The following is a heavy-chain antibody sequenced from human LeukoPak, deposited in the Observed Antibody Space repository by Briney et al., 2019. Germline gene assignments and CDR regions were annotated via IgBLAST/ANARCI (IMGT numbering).Heavy chain of an antibody. J-gene: IGHJ4*02. CDR3: ARAVYGSGSSPHGH. D-gene: IGHD3-10*01. CDR1: GGSFSGYH. V-gene: IGHV4-34*01. CDR2: INHSGST. Sequence: SETLSLTCAVYGGSFSGYHWSWIRQPPGKGLEWIGEINHSGSTNYHPSLTSRVTISVDTSKNQFSLKLSSVTAADTAVSYCARAVYGSGSSPHGHWGQGTLVTVSS.